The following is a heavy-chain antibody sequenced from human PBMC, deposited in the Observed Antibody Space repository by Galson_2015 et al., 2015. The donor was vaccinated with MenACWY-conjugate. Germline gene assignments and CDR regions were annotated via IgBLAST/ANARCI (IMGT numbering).Heavy chain of an antibody. D-gene: IGHD6-13*01. V-gene: IGHV3-21*01. CDR3: ARVEKAQQLADYHGSGMDV. Sequence: SLRLSCAASGFTFSGNTMHWVRQAPGKGLEWVSCISSSRSNIFYADSVKGRFTISRDNAKNSLYLQMNSLRVEDTAVYYCARVEKAQQLADYHGSGMDVCGQGTPVTVSS. CDR2: ISSSRSNI. CDR1: GFTFSGNT. J-gene: IGHJ6*02.